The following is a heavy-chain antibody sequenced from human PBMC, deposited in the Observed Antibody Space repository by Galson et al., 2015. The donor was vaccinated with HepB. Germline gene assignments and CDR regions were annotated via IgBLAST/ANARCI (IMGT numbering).Heavy chain of an antibody. V-gene: IGHV3-15*01. J-gene: IGHJ4*02. CDR3: TTPDYYDSSGPGYFDY. CDR2: IKSKTDGGTT. Sequence: SLRLSCAASGFTFSNAWMSWVRQAPGKGLEWVGRIKSKTDGGTTDYAAPVKGRFTISRDDSKNTLYLQMNSLKTEDTAVYYCTTPDYYDSSGPGYFDYWGQGTLVTVSS. D-gene: IGHD3-22*01. CDR1: GFTFSNAW.